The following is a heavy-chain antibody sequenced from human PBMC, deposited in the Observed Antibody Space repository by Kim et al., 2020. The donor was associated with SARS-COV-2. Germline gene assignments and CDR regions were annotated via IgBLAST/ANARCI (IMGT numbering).Heavy chain of an antibody. CDR3: ARETLYCSSTSCSRGIWYYYGMDV. Sequence: GGSLRLSCAASGFTFSSYGMHWVRQAPGKGLEWVAVIWYDGSNKYYADSVKGRFTISRDNSKNTLYLQMNSLRAEDTAVYYCARETLYCSSTSCSRGIWYYYGMDVWGQGTTVTVSS. J-gene: IGHJ6*02. V-gene: IGHV3-33*01. CDR2: IWYDGSNK. D-gene: IGHD2-2*01. CDR1: GFTFSSYG.